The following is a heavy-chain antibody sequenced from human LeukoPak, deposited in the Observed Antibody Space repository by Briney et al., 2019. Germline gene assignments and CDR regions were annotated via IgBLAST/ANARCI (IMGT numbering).Heavy chain of an antibody. J-gene: IGHJ4*02. CDR1: GFTFSSYG. Sequence: GGSLRLSCAASGFTFSSYGMHWVRQAPGKGLEWVAFIRYDGSNKYYADSVKGRFTISRDNSKNTLYLQMNSLRAEDTAVYYCASGTTIFNYFDYWGQGTLVTVSS. CDR3: ASGTTIFNYFDY. CDR2: IRYDGSNK. D-gene: IGHD1-1*01. V-gene: IGHV3-30*02.